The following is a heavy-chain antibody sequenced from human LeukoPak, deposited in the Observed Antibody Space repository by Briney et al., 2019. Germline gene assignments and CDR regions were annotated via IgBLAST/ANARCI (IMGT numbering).Heavy chain of an antibody. J-gene: IGHJ6*03. CDR3: ARGIAPVYYMDV. CDR2: MNPNSGNT. V-gene: IGHV1-8*03. Sequence: ASVKVSCKASGYTFTNYDINWVRQATGQRLEWMGWMNPNSGNTGYAQNFQGRVTITRNTSISTAYMELSSLRSDDTAVYYCARGIAPVYYMDVWGKGTTVTVSS. CDR1: GYTFTNYD. D-gene: IGHD2-15*01.